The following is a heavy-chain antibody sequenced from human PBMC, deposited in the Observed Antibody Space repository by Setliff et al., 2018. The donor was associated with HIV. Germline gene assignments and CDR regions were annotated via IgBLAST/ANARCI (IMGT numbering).Heavy chain of an antibody. Sequence: SETLSLTCTVSGGSISSSSYYWGWIRQPPGKGLEWIGSIYYSGDTQYNPSLKGRVAISVDTSQNQFSLSLTSMTAADTAVYYCASEFQLGTDTPEIDYWGQGTLVTVSS. D-gene: IGHD7-27*01. V-gene: IGHV4-39*07. CDR2: IYYSGDT. CDR3: ASEFQLGTDTPEIDY. J-gene: IGHJ4*02. CDR1: GGSISSSSYY.